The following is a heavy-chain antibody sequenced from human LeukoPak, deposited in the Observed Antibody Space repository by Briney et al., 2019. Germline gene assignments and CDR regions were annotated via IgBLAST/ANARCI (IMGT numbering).Heavy chain of an antibody. CDR1: GGFLSSGDYY. CDR2: IYYIGST. J-gene: IGHJ4*02. V-gene: IGHV4-30-4*01. Sequence: SETLSLTCTVSGGFLSSGDYYWSWIRQPPGKGLEWIGYIYYIGSTYYNPSLKSRVTISEETSKNQFSLKLSSVTAADTAVYYCARAEGSGWSEGYFDYWGQGTLVTVSS. CDR3: ARAEGSGWSEGYFDY. D-gene: IGHD6-19*01.